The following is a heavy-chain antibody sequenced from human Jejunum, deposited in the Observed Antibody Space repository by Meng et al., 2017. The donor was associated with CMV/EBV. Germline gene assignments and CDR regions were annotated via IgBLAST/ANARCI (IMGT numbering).Heavy chain of an antibody. J-gene: IGHJ6*02. V-gene: IGHV3-7*01. D-gene: IGHD5-18*01. CDR2: IKQDGDEE. CDR1: FSNYW. Sequence: FSNYWMGWVRQAPGKGLEWVANIKQDGDEEYYVDSVKGRFTISRDNAKNSLYLQMNSLRAEDTAVYYCARDRYSYGRYYYYYVMDVWGQGTTVTVSS. CDR3: ARDRYSYGRYYYYYVMDV.